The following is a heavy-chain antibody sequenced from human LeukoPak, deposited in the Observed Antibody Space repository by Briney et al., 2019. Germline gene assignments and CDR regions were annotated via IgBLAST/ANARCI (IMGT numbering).Heavy chain of an antibody. CDR3: ARDETTVTSSIDY. Sequence: GGSLTLSCAASGFTVSSNYMCWVRQAPGKGLEWVTLISSGDSTYYTDSVKGRFTISRDKSKNTLYLQMNSLRAEDTGVYYCARDETTVTSSIDYWGQGTLVTVSS. J-gene: IGHJ4*02. CDR2: ISSGDST. D-gene: IGHD4-17*01. V-gene: IGHV3-66*01. CDR1: GFTVSSNY.